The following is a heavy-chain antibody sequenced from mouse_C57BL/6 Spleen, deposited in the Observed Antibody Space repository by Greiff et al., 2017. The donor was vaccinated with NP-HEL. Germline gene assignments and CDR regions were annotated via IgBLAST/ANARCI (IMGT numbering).Heavy chain of an antibody. CDR2: IYPYNGVS. V-gene: IGHV1-31*01. Sequence: VQLKESGPELVKPGASVKISCKASGYSFTGYYMHWVKQSHGNILDWIGYIYPYNGVSSYNEKFKGKATLTVDKSSSTAYMELRSLTSEDSAVCYWARAGDWYFDVWGTGTTGTVSS. D-gene: IGHD4-1*01. J-gene: IGHJ1*03. CDR3: ARAGDWYFDV. CDR1: GYSFTGYY.